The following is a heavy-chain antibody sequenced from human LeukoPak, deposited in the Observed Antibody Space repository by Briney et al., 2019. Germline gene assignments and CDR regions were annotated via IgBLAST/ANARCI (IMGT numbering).Heavy chain of an antibody. CDR2: IYPSGST. D-gene: IGHD3-10*01. Sequence: SETLSLTCTVSGGSISSYYWSWIRQPAGKGLEWIGRIYPSGSTNYNPSLKSRVTISVDTSKNQFSLKLSSVTAADTAVYYCARQRQNYYGSGSYLFRGWFDPWGQGTLVTVSS. CDR1: GGSISSYY. J-gene: IGHJ5*02. CDR3: ARQRQNYYGSGSYLFRGWFDP. V-gene: IGHV4-4*07.